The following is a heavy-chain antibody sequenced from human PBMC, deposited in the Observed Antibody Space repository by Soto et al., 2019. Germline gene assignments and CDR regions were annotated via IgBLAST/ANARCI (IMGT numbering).Heavy chain of an antibody. CDR3: ARDLPTTVTTYFDL. D-gene: IGHD4-17*01. CDR2: IYTSGST. Sequence: QVQLQESGPGLVKPSETLSLTCTVSGGSISSYYWSWIQQPAGKGLEWIGRIYTSGSTNYNPSLKSRVTMSVDTSKNQFSLKLSSVTAADTAVYYCARDLPTTVTTYFDLWGRGTLVTVSS. J-gene: IGHJ2*01. CDR1: GGSISSYY. V-gene: IGHV4-4*07.